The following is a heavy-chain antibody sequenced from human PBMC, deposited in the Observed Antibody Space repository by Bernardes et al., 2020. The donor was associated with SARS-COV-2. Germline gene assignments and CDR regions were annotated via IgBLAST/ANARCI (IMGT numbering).Heavy chain of an antibody. CDR2: ISGSGKST. CDR3: ARGLTGSYFAPPDH. V-gene: IGHV3-23*01. Sequence: GRSLRLSCAASGLTLNTYAVTWVRQAPGKGLEWVSGISGSGKSTSYADSVKGRFTISRDDSKNTVYLQMNGVTAEDTATYYCARGLTGSYFAPPDHWGQGAPVAVSS. D-gene: IGHD1-26*01. J-gene: IGHJ5*02. CDR1: GLTLNTYA.